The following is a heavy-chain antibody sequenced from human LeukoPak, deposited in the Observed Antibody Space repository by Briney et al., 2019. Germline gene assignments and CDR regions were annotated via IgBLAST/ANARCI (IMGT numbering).Heavy chain of an antibody. CDR2: ISSSSSDI. CDR3: ARDLYVGDYGMDV. J-gene: IGHJ6*02. Sequence: GGSLRLSCAASGFTFSSFSVNWVRQAPGKGLEWVSYISSSSSDIYYADSVKGRFTISRDNSKNTLYLQMNSLRAEDTAVYYCARDLYVGDYGMDVWGQGTTVTVSS. V-gene: IGHV3-21*05. D-gene: IGHD3-16*01. CDR1: GFTFSSFS.